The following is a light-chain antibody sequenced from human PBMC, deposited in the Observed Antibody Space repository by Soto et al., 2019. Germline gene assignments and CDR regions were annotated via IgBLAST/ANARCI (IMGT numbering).Light chain of an antibody. CDR1: QSVSSNY. CDR3: QHYGSSPPEFT. J-gene: IGKJ3*01. CDR2: RAS. Sequence: EIVLTQSPGTLSLSPGERATLSCRASQSVSSNYLAWYQQRPGQAPRLLIFRASYRAAGIPDRFSGSGSGTDFILTISRLEPEDFAVYYCQHYGSSPPEFTFGPGTKVDSK. V-gene: IGKV3-20*01.